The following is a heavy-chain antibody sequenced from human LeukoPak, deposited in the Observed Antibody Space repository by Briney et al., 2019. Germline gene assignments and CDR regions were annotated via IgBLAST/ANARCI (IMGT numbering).Heavy chain of an antibody. J-gene: IGHJ4*02. Sequence: GRSLRLSCAASGFTFSSYGMHWVRQAPGKGLEWVAVISYDGSNKYYADSVKGRFTISRDNSKNTLYLQMNSLRAEDTAVYYCAREEDSSGWYGIAYYFDYWGQGTLVTVSS. CDR2: ISYDGSNK. D-gene: IGHD6-19*01. CDR1: GFTFSSYG. V-gene: IGHV3-30*03. CDR3: AREEDSSGWYGIAYYFDY.